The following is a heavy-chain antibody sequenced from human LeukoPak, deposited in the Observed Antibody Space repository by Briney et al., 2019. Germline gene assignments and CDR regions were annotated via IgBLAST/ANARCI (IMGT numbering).Heavy chain of an antibody. CDR2: FDPEDGET. V-gene: IGHV1-24*01. Sequence: GASVKVSCKVSGYTLTELSMHWVRQAPGNGLEWMGGFDPEDGETIYAQKFQGRVTMTEDTSTDTAYMELSSLRSEDTAVYYCATGDRSPRKYLEWLPPVNYWGQGTLVTVSS. CDR3: ATGDRSPRKYLEWLPPVNY. D-gene: IGHD3-3*01. J-gene: IGHJ4*02. CDR1: GYTLTELS.